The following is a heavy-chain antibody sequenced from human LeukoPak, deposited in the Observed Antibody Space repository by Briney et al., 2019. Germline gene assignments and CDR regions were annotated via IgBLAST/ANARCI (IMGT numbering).Heavy chain of an antibody. Sequence: PGGSLRLSCAASGFTFSDYTMDWVRPAPGKGLEWVSSISSRSAYMYYADSVQGRFTISRDNAKNSLSLQMDSLRVEDTAVYYCARVGISSSGFDYWGQGTLVTVSS. V-gene: IGHV3-21*01. D-gene: IGHD6-6*01. CDR2: ISSRSAYM. CDR1: GFTFSDYT. J-gene: IGHJ4*02. CDR3: ARVGISSSGFDY.